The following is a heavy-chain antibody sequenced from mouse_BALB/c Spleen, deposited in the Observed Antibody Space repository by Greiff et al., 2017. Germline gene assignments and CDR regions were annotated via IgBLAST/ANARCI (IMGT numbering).Heavy chain of an antibody. CDR2: ISSGSSTI. CDR1: GFTFSSSG. Sequence: EVQVVESGGGLVQPGGSRKFSCAASGFTFSSSGMHWVRQDPEKGLEWVAYISSGSSTIYYADTVKGRITISRDNPKNTLFLQMTSLRSEDAAMYYCARSGDYGGFAYWGQGTLVTVSA. D-gene: IGHD2-13*01. V-gene: IGHV5-17*02. J-gene: IGHJ3*01. CDR3: ARSGDYGGFAY.